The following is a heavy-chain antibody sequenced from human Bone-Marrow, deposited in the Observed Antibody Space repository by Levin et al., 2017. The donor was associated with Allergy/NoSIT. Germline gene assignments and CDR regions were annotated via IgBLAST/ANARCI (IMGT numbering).Heavy chain of an antibody. V-gene: IGHV3-9*01. J-gene: IGHJ4*02. CDR1: GFTFDDFA. CDR2: ISWNSNNV. CDR3: VKDGRVPATYGFFDY. D-gene: IGHD2-2*01. Sequence: PGGSLRLSCAASGFTFDDFAMHWVRQAPGKGLEWVSGISWNSNNVEYADSVKGRFTISRDNGKNSLYLQMNSLRAEDTALYYCVKDGRVPATYGFFDYWGQGTLVTVSS.